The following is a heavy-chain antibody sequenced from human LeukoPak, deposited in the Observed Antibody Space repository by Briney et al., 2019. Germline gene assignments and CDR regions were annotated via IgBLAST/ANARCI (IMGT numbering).Heavy chain of an antibody. CDR2: INHSGST. V-gene: IGHV4-34*01. Sequence: TPSETLSLTCAVYGGSFSGYYWSWIRQPPGKGLEWIGEINHSGSTNYNPSLKSRVTISVDTSKNQFSLKLSSVTAADTAVYYCARVGCSSTSCYTRVRYYFDYWGQGTLVTVSS. J-gene: IGHJ4*02. CDR1: GGSFSGYY. D-gene: IGHD2-2*02. CDR3: ARVGCSSTSCYTRVRYYFDY.